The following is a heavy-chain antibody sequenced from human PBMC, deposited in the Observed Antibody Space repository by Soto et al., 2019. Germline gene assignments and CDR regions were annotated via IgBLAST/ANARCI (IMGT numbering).Heavy chain of an antibody. CDR1: GFTFSSYG. CDR3: ANLYSSSSVAGDYGLDV. CDR2: ISYDGSNK. D-gene: IGHD6-6*01. J-gene: IGHJ6*02. V-gene: IGHV3-30*18. Sequence: GGSLRLSCAASGFTFSSYGMHWVRQAPGKGLEWVAVISYDGSNKYYADSVKGRFTISRDNSKNTLYLQMNSLRAEDTAVYYCANLYSSSSVAGDYGLDVWGQGTTVTVSS.